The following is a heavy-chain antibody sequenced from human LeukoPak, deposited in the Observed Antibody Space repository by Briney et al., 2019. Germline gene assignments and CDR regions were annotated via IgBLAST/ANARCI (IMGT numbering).Heavy chain of an antibody. J-gene: IGHJ5*02. D-gene: IGHD3-10*01. CDR1: GFMFSTYE. Sequence: GALRLSCSASGFMFSTYEMNWVRQAPGKGLEWVAVISYDGSNKYYADSVKGRFTISRDNSKNTLYLQMNSLRAEDTAVYYCAKAYYYGSGSDLGFDPWGQGTLVTVSS. CDR3: AKAYYYGSGSDLGFDP. V-gene: IGHV3-30*04. CDR2: ISYDGSNK.